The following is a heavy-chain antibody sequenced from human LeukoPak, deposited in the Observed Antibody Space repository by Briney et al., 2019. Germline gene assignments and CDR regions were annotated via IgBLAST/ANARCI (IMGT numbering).Heavy chain of an antibody. Sequence: SETLSLTCTVSGGSISSYYWSWIRQPAGKGLEWIGRIYTSGSTNYNPSLKSRVTMSVDTSKNQFSLKLSSVTAADTAVYYCARRGANSGSYSHFDLWGRGTLVTVSS. CDR3: ARRGANSGSYSHFDL. D-gene: IGHD1-26*01. J-gene: IGHJ2*01. CDR1: GGSISSYY. CDR2: IYTSGST. V-gene: IGHV4-4*07.